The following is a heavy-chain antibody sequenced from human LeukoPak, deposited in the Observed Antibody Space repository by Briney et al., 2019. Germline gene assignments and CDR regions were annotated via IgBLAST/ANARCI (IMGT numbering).Heavy chain of an antibody. Sequence: ASVKVSCKASGYTFTGYYMHWVRQAPGQRLEWMGWINPNSGGTNYAQKFQGRVTMTRDTSISTAYMELSRLRSDDTAVYYCARAPVSPFGYFELWGRGALVTVSS. CDR1: GYTFTGYY. CDR2: INPNSGGT. J-gene: IGHJ2*01. V-gene: IGHV1-2*02. D-gene: IGHD2/OR15-2a*01. CDR3: ARAPVSPFGYFEL.